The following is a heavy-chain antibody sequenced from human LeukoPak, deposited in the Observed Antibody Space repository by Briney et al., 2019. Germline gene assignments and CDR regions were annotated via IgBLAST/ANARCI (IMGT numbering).Heavy chain of an antibody. J-gene: IGHJ4*02. V-gene: IGHV3-7*01. Sequence: GGSLRLSCEASGFTFSTYWMNWVRQAPGKGLEWVANIKPDGSDKYYVDSVKGRFTVSRDNAKNSLYLQMNSLRAEDTAVYYCAKGGDHWGQGTLVTVSS. CDR2: IKPDGSDK. CDR3: AKGGDH. CDR1: GFTFSTYW. D-gene: IGHD3-16*01.